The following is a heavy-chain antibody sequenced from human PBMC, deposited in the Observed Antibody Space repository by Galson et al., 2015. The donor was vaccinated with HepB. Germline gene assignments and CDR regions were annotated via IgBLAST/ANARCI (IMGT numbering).Heavy chain of an antibody. CDR2: IYYSGST. CDR1: GGSISSSSYY. Sequence: SETLSLTCTVSGGSISSSSYYWGWIRQPPGKGLEWIGSIYYSGSTYYNPSLKSRVTISVDTSKNQFSLKLSSVTAADTAVYYCARRGLERGNRDAFDIWGQGTMVTVSS. CDR3: ARRGLERGNRDAFDI. J-gene: IGHJ3*02. V-gene: IGHV4-39*01. D-gene: IGHD1-1*01.